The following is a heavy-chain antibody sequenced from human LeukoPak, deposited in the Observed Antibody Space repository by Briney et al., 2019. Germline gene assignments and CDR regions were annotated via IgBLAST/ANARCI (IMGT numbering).Heavy chain of an antibody. V-gene: IGHV3-74*01. D-gene: IGHD6-13*01. CDR1: GFTFSSYW. Sequence: PGGSLRLSCAASGFTFSSYWMHWVRQAPGKGLVWVSRINSDGSSTGYADSVKGRFTISRDNAKNTLYLQMNSLRAEDTAVYYCARDGRIAAAAHWGQGTLVTVSS. CDR2: INSDGSST. J-gene: IGHJ4*02. CDR3: ARDGRIAAAAH.